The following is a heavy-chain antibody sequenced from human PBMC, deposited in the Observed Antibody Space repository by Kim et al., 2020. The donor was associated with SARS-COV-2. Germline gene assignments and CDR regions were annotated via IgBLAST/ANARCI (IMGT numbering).Heavy chain of an antibody. CDR1: GFTFDDYA. V-gene: IGHV3-43*02. CDR2: ISGDGGST. Sequence: GGSLRLSCAASGFTFDDYAMHWVRQAPGKGLEWVSLISGDGGSTYYADSVKGRFTISRDNSKNSLYLQMNSLRTEDTALYYCAKDILPMPYTVYYYYGMDVWGQGTTVTVSS. D-gene: IGHD2-2*01. CDR3: AKDILPMPYTVYYYYGMDV. J-gene: IGHJ6*02.